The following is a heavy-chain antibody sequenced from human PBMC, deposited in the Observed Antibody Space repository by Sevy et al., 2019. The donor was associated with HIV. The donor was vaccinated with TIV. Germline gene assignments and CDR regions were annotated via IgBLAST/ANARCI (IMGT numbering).Heavy chain of an antibody. CDR3: AREGCSKPHDY. CDR1: GFTFSNYA. J-gene: IGHJ4*02. CDR2: FSFGCGKI. V-gene: IGHV3-23*01. Sequence: GGSLRLSCAASGFTFSNYAMSWVRQAPGKGLEWVSTFSFGCGKINYADSVKGRFTISRDNSKNTLYLQMNSLRAEDTALYYCAREGCSKPHDYWGQGTLVTVSA. D-gene: IGHD2-2*01.